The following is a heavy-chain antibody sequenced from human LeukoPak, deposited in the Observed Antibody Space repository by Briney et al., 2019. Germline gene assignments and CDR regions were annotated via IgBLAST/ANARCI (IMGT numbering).Heavy chain of an antibody. D-gene: IGHD5-12*01. CDR1: GFTFSSYS. CDR3: ARAPRYSGYDFGY. Sequence: GGSLRLSCAASGFTFSSYSMNWVRQAPGKGLEWVSSISSSSSYIYYADSVKGRFTISRDNAKNSLYLQMNSLRAEDTAVYYCARAPRYSGYDFGYWGQGTLVTVSS. CDR2: ISSSSSYI. V-gene: IGHV3-21*01. J-gene: IGHJ4*02.